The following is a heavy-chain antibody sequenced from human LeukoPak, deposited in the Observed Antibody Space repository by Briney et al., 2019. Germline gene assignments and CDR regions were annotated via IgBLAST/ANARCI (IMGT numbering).Heavy chain of an antibody. CDR3: ARVGGHYAPGMDV. Sequence: GGSLRLSCAASGFTVSSNYMSWVRQAPGKGLEWVSVIYSGGSTYYADSVKGRFTISRDNSKNTLYLQMNSLRAEDTAVYYCARVGGHYAPGMDVWGKGTTVTVSS. D-gene: IGHD3-16*01. J-gene: IGHJ6*04. V-gene: IGHV3-53*01. CDR1: GFTVSSNY. CDR2: IYSGGST.